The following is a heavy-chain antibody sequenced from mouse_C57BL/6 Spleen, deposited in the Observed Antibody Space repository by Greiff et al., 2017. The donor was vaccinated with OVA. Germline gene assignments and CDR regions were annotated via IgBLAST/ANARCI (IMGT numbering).Heavy chain of an antibody. D-gene: IGHD1-1*02. CDR2: IYPRSGNT. J-gene: IGHJ3*01. Sequence: VKLMESGAELARPGASVKLSCKASGYTFTSYGISWVKQRTGQGLEWIGEIYPRSGNTYYNEKFKGKATLTADKSSSTAYMELRSLTSEDSAVYFCARLLSKGGAYWGQGTLVTVSA. V-gene: IGHV1-81*01. CDR3: ARLLSKGGAY. CDR1: GYTFTSYG.